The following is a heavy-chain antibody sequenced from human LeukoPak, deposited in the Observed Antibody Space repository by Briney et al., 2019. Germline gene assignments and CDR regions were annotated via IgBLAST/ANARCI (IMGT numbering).Heavy chain of an antibody. Sequence: ETLSLTCTVSGGSISSSGYYWGWVRQAPGKGLEWVSAISGSGGSTYYADSVKGRFTISRDNSKNTLYLQMNSLRAEDTAVYYCAKDIRYFDWSYFDYWGQGTLVTVSS. CDR2: ISGSGGST. CDR3: AKDIRYFDWSYFDY. V-gene: IGHV3-23*01. D-gene: IGHD3-9*01. CDR1: GGSISSSGYY. J-gene: IGHJ4*02.